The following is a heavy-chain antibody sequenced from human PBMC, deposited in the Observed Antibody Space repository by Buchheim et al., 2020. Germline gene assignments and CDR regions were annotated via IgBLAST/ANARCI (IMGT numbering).Heavy chain of an antibody. D-gene: IGHD6-13*01. CDR1: GGSISSGGYS. Sequence: QLQLQESGSGLVKPSQTLSLTCAVSGGSISSGGYSWSWIRQPPGKRLEWIGYIYHSGSTYYNPSLKSRVTISVDRSKTQFSLKRSSVTAADTAVYYCARAGIAAAGNYGMDVWGQGTT. V-gene: IGHV4-30-2*01. CDR2: IYHSGST. CDR3: ARAGIAAAGNYGMDV. J-gene: IGHJ6*02.